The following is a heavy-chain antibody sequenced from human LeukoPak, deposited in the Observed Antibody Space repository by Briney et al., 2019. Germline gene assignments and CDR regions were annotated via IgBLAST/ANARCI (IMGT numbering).Heavy chain of an antibody. V-gene: IGHV1-69*04. CDR2: IIPILGIA. Sequence: SVKVSCKVSGYTLTELSMHWVRQAPGQGLEWMGRIIPILGIANYAQKFQGRVTITADKSTSTAYMELSSLRSEDTAVYYCARVPRGDGYNLPNYWGQGTLVTVSS. D-gene: IGHD5-24*01. CDR3: ARVPRGDGYNLPNY. CDR1: GYTLTELS. J-gene: IGHJ4*02.